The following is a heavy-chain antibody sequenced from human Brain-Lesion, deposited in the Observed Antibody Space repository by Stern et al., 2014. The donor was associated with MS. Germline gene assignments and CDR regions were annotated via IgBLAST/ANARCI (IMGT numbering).Heavy chain of an antibody. CDR1: GGSISSSNW. CDR3: ARFPASRPHVFDS. J-gene: IGHJ4*02. CDR2: SDHSGST. D-gene: IGHD6-13*01. Sequence: VQLVESGPGLVKPSGTLSLTCAVSGGSISSSNWWSWVRQSPGKGLEWIGESDHSGSTIYNPSLTRRVTASVDKSQNRFSLNLRSVTAADTAVYFCARFPASRPHVFDSWGQGTLVTVSS. V-gene: IGHV4-4*02.